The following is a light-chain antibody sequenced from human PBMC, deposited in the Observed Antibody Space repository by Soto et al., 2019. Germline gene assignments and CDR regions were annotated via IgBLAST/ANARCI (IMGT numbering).Light chain of an antibody. CDR3: QQSYTSSWT. J-gene: IGKJ1*01. CDR2: SAS. CDR1: RSITTY. Sequence: DIQMTQSPSSLSASVGDRVTIACRASRSITTYLNWYQQKPGKAPELLIYSASSLQIGVPSRFSGSGSGTDFTLTINSLQPEDFATYYCQQSYTSSWTFGQGTKVEIK. V-gene: IGKV1-39*01.